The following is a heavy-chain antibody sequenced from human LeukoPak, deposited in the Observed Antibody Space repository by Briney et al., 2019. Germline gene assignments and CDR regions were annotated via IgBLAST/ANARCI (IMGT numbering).Heavy chain of an antibody. Sequence: SQTLSLTCTVSGGSISSGDYYWSWLRQPPGKGLEWSGYIYYSGSTYYNPSLKSRVTISVDTPKNQFSLKLSSVTAADTAVYYCARFELADAFDIWGQGTMVTVSS. CDR1: GGSISSGDYY. D-gene: IGHD6-13*01. CDR2: IYYSGST. V-gene: IGHV4-30-4*08. J-gene: IGHJ3*02. CDR3: ARFELADAFDI.